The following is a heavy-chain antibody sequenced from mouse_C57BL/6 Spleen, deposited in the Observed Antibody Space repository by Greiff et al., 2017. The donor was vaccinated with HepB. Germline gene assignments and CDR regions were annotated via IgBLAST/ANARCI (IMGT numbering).Heavy chain of an antibody. D-gene: IGHD2-3*01. Sequence: QVHVKQPGTELVKPGASVKLSCKASGYTFTSYWMHWVKQRPGQGLEWIGNINPSNGGTNYNEKFKSKATLTVDKSSSTAYMQLSSLTSEDSAVYYCAREDLSKDYYAMDYWGQGTSVTVSS. J-gene: IGHJ4*01. CDR3: AREDLSKDYYAMDY. CDR2: INPSNGGT. V-gene: IGHV1-53*01. CDR1: GYTFTSYW.